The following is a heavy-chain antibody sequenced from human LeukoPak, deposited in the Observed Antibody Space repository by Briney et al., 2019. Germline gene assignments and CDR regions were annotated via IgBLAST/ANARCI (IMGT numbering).Heavy chain of an antibody. J-gene: IGHJ4*02. Sequence: ASVKVSCKASGYTFTNYYMHWVRQAPGQGLEWMGIINPSGGGTSYAQKFQGRLTMTRDTSTTTVYMELSSLRSEDTAMYYCARPSRRWQTPPYYFDYWGQGTLVTVSS. CDR1: GYTFTNYY. CDR3: ARPSRRWQTPPYYFDY. V-gene: IGHV1-46*01. D-gene: IGHD4-23*01. CDR2: INPSGGGT.